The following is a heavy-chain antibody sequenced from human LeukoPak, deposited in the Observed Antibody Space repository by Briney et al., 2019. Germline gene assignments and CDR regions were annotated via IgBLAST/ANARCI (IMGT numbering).Heavy chain of an antibody. CDR3: ARDSGAGIGVDTN. Sequence: ASVKVSCKASGYTFTGYYMHWVRQAPGQGLEWMGWINPNSGGTNYAQKFQGRVTMTRDTSISTAYMELSRLRSDDTAVYYCARDSGAGIGVDTNWGQGPLVPVSS. J-gene: IGHJ1*01. CDR2: INPNSGGT. D-gene: IGHD1-14*01. CDR1: GYTFTGYY. V-gene: IGHV1-2*02.